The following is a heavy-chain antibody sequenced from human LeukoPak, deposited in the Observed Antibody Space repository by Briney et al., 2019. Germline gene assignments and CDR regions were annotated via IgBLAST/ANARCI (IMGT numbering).Heavy chain of an antibody. V-gene: IGHV3-23*01. D-gene: IGHD2-15*01. CDR2: ISGSGGST. CDR3: ARDLILADSSGSSAHDY. Sequence: GGSLRLSCAASGFTFISYAMSWVRQAPVKGLEWVSIISGSGGSTYYADSVKGRFTISRDNAKNSLYLQMNSLRDEDTAVYYCARDLILADSSGSSAHDYWGQGTLVTVSS. J-gene: IGHJ4*02. CDR1: GFTFISYA.